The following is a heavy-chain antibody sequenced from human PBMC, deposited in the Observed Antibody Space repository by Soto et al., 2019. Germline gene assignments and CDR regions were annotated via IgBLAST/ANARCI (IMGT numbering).Heavy chain of an antibody. Sequence: QVQLQQRGSGLLKPSETLSLTCAVYRGSFTRYYCSWIRQPPGKGLEWLGEINHGASTHYNPPLKRRAPVSVDASKNTFCVKLSSVTAADTGVYYCARDDGHSSGYSIPRACWYWGRRTLVTVS. CDR3: ARDDGHSSGYSIPRACWY. J-gene: IGHJ4*02. V-gene: IGHV4-34*01. CDR1: RGSFTRYY. D-gene: IGHD3-22*01. CDR2: INHGAST.